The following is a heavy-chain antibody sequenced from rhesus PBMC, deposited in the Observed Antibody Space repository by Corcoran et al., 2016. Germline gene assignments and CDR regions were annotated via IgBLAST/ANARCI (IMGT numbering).Heavy chain of an antibody. J-gene: IGHJ1*01. CDR1: GGSISSNY. Sequence: QVQLQESGPGLVKPSETLSLTCAVSGGSISSNYWSWIRQPPGKGLEWIGYIYCSSGSTYYNPSLKSRVTISTDTSKNQFSLKLSSVTAADTAVYYCARSYSSWSGLYFEFWGQGALVTVSS. CDR3: ARSYSSWSGLYFEF. D-gene: IGHD6-13*01. CDR2: IYCSSGST. V-gene: IGHV4-160*01.